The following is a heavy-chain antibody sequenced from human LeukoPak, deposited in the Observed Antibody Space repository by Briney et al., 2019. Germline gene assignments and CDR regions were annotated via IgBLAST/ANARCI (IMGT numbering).Heavy chain of an antibody. V-gene: IGHV3-21*01. D-gene: IGHD3-22*01. CDR1: GFTFSSYS. Sequence: PGGSLRLSCAASGFTFSSYSMNWVRQAPGKGLEWVSSISSSSSYIYYADSVKGRFTISRDNVKNSLYLQVNSLRDEDTAVYYCARDPNYYDSSGYYAFDIWGQGTMVTVSS. J-gene: IGHJ3*02. CDR3: ARDPNYYDSSGYYAFDI. CDR2: ISSSSSYI.